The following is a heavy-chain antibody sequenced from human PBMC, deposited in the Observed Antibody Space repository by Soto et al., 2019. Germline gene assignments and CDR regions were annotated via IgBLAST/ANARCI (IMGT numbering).Heavy chain of an antibody. CDR3: ARKSSSSSGFDP. V-gene: IGHV1-18*01. D-gene: IGHD6-6*01. J-gene: IGHJ5*01. Sequence: AASVKVSCKASGYTFFTYGITWVRQAPGQGLEWMGWISTYDGNTDYAQKLQGRVTTTTDTSTRTAYMELRSLRSDDTAVYYCARKSSSSSGFDPWGQGTLVTVSS. CDR1: GYTFFTYG. CDR2: ISTYDGNT.